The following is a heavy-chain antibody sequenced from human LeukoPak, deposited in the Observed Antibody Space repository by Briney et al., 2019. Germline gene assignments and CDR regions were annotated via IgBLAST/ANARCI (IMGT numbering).Heavy chain of an antibody. CDR1: GYTFTGYY. Sequence: GASVKVSCKASGYTFTGYYMHWVRQAPGQGLEWMGWINPNSGGTNYAQKFQGRVTMTRDTSISTAYMELSRLRSDDTAVYYCARDMVLASLWFGEPTYYMDVWGKGTTVTVSS. D-gene: IGHD3-10*01. CDR3: ARDMVLASLWFGEPTYYMDV. V-gene: IGHV1-2*02. J-gene: IGHJ6*03. CDR2: INPNSGGT.